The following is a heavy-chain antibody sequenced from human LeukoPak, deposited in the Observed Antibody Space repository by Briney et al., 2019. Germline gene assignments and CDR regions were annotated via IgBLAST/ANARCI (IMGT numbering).Heavy chain of an antibody. CDR3: ASLYGSGSYYFGYYYYMDV. V-gene: IGHV4-34*01. CDR2: INHSGST. J-gene: IGHJ6*03. D-gene: IGHD3-10*01. CDR1: GFTFSTYG. Sequence: GTLRLSCVASGFTFSTYGMSWVRQPPGKGLEWIGEINHSGSTNYNPSLKSRVTISVDTSKNQFSLKLSSVTAADTAVYYCASLYGSGSYYFGYYYYMDVWGKGTTVTISS.